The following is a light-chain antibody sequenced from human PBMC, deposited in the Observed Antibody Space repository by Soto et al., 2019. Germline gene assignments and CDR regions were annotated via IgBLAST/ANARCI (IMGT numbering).Light chain of an antibody. CDR2: GNS. CDR3: QSYDSSLNVV. Sequence: QSVLTQPPSVSGAPGQRVTLSCTGSSSNIGAGYDVHWYQQLPGTAPKLLIYGNSNRPSGVPDRLSGSKSGTSASLAITGLKAEDEADYYCQSYDSSLNVVFGGGTKLTVL. CDR1: SSNIGAGYD. V-gene: IGLV1-40*01. J-gene: IGLJ2*01.